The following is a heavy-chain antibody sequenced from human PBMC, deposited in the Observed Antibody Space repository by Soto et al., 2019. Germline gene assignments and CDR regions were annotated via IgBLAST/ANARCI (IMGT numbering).Heavy chain of an antibody. CDR3: ARGTMVRGTLDPGISGPLDY. Sequence: EVQLVESGGGLVQPGGSLRLACAASGFTVSSYDMHWVRHVTGKGLEWVSTLGAGGDTYFPDSVKGRFTISRDHAKNSLYLQMTTLGAGDTAVYYCARGTMVRGTLDPGISGPLDYWGQGTLVAVSS. D-gene: IGHD3-10*01. V-gene: IGHV3-13*01. J-gene: IGHJ4*02. CDR1: GFTVSSYD. CDR2: LGAGGDT.